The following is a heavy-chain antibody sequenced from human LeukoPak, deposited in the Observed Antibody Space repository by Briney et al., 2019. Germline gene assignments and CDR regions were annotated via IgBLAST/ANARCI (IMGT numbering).Heavy chain of an antibody. CDR3: ARASSWRAFDI. Sequence: PSETLSLTSTVYGGSISSNYWGWIRQPAGKGLEWIGRIYTSGSTNYDPSLTSRVTMSVDTSKNKFSLKLSSVTAADTAVYYCARASSWRAFDIWGQGTMVTVSS. CDR1: GGSISSNY. D-gene: IGHD6-13*01. J-gene: IGHJ3*02. V-gene: IGHV4-4*07. CDR2: IYTSGST.